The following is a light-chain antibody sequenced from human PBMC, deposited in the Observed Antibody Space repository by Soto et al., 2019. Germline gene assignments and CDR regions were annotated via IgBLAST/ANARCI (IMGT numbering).Light chain of an antibody. CDR2: DAS. CDR1: QDISNY. J-gene: IGKJ4*01. CDR3: QQYDNLPLT. Sequence: DIQMTQSPSSLSASVGDRVTITCQASQDISNYLNWYQQKPGKAPKLLIYDASNLKTGVPSRFSGSGSTTHFTFTISSLQPEDIATYYCQQYDNLPLTFGGGTKVGIE. V-gene: IGKV1-33*01.